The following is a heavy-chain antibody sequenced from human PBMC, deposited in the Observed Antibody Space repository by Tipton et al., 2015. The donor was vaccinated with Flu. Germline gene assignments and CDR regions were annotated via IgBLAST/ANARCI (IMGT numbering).Heavy chain of an antibody. CDR3: ARGPESIVGATGGWFDP. J-gene: IGHJ5*02. Sequence: TLSLTCAVYGGSFSGYYWSWIRQPPGKGLEWIGEFNHNGSTNYNPSLKSRVTISVDTSKNQFSLKLSSVTAAETAVYFCARGPESIVGATGGWFDPWGQGTLVTVSS. V-gene: IGHV4-34*01. CDR1: GGSFSGYY. CDR2: FNHNGST. D-gene: IGHD1-26*01.